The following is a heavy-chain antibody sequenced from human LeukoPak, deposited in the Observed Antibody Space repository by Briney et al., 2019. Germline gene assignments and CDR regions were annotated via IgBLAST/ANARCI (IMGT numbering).Heavy chain of an antibody. J-gene: IGHJ4*02. V-gene: IGHV2-5*01. Sequence: GSGPKLVKPTQTLTLTCTFSGFSLSTRGVGVGWIRQPQGKALEWLALIYWNDDKRYSPSLKSRITITKDTSKNQVVLTMTNMDPVDTATYYCAHSNSWVLFDYWGQGTLVTVSS. CDR2: IYWNDDK. CDR3: AHSNSWVLFDY. D-gene: IGHD6-13*01. CDR1: GFSLSTRGVG.